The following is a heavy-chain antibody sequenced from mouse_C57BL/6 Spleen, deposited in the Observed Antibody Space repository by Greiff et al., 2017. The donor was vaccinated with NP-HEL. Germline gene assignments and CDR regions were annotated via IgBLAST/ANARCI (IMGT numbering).Heavy chain of an antibody. D-gene: IGHD2-3*01. CDR3: ARHDDGSQFAY. Sequence: EVQRVESGGDLVKPGGSLKLSCAASGFTFSSYGMSWVRQTPDKRLEWVATISSGGSYTYYPDSVKGRFTISRDNAKNTLYLHMSSLKSEDTAMYYCARHDDGSQFAYWGQGTLVTVSA. CDR2: ISSGGSYT. V-gene: IGHV5-6*01. J-gene: IGHJ3*01. CDR1: GFTFSSYG.